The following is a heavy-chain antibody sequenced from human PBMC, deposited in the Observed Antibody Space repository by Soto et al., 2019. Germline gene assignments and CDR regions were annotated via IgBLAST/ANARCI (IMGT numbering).Heavy chain of an antibody. D-gene: IGHD5-18*01. CDR1: GGSIISGGYY. CDR2: IYYSGNT. V-gene: IGHV4-31*03. J-gene: IGHJ6*02. Sequence: TLSPTCTVSGGSIISGGYYWVCVRQGPGKGLEWIGNIYYSGNTYYNPSLKSRLTISVDTSKNQFSLNLSSVTAADTAVYYCARDRLMATAGTARHYFGLDVWGQGTTVTVSS. CDR3: ARDRLMATAGTARHYFGLDV.